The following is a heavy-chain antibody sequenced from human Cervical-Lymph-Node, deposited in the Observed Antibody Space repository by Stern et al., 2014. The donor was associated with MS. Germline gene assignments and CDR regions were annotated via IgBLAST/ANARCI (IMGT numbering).Heavy chain of an antibody. V-gene: IGHV3-30*18. CDR2: ISYDGSNK. Sequence: VQLVESGGGVVQPGRSLRLSCAASGFTFSNYGMHWVRQAPGKGLEWVAVISYDGSNKYYADSVKGRFTISRDISKNTLYLQMNSLRAEDTAMYYCAKAQYYDFWSGAFDYWGQGTLVTVSS. CDR3: AKAQYYDFWSGAFDY. D-gene: IGHD3-3*01. J-gene: IGHJ4*02. CDR1: GFTFSNYG.